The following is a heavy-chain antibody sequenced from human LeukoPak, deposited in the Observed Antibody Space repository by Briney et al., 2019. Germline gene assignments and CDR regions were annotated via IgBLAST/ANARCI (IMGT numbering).Heavy chain of an antibody. CDR1: GGSISSGSYY. Sequence: SETLSLTCTVSGGSISSGSYYWSWIRQPPGKGLECIGSIYYTGTTYYNPSLKSRVTMSVDTSKNQFSLKLSSVTAADTALYYCARQSNGYFDYWGQGTLVTVSS. D-gene: IGHD2-15*01. CDR2: IYYTGTT. CDR3: ARQSNGYFDY. J-gene: IGHJ4*02. V-gene: IGHV4-39*01.